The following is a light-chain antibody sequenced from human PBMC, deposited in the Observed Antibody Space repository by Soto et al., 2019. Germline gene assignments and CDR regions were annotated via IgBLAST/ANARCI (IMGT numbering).Light chain of an antibody. V-gene: IGKV3-20*01. CDR1: QRCSSTR. Sequence: LSPGEQATLSCRARQRCSSTRLAWYQQKPGQAPRLLIYGASTRATGIADRLSGSGSGTDFTLTIIRLEAEDCAVDFLQLQAVLINCCQGTRLDIK. J-gene: IGKJ5*01. CDR2: GAS. CDR3: QLQAVLIN.